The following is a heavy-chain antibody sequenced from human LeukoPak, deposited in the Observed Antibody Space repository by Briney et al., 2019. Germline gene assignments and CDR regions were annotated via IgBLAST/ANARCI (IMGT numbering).Heavy chain of an antibody. Sequence: PGGSLRLSCAASGFTFDDYAMHWVRQAPGKGLEWVSGISRNSGSIGYADSVKGRFTISRDNAKNSLYLQMNSLRAEDTALYYCAKDTLLWFGELSSHSYFDYWGQGTLVTVSS. CDR2: ISRNSGSI. J-gene: IGHJ4*02. CDR3: AKDTLLWFGELSSHSYFDY. V-gene: IGHV3-9*01. CDR1: GFTFDDYA. D-gene: IGHD3-10*01.